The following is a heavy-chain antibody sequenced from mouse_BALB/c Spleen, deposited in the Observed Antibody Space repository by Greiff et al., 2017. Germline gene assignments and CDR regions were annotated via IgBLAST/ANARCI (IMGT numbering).Heavy chain of an antibody. Sequence: EVKLVESGPGLVKPSQSLSLTCTVTGYSITSDYAWNWIRQFPGNKLEWMGYISYSGSTSYNPSLKSRISITRDTSKNQFFLQLNSVTTEDTATYYCAREERYDFDYWGQGTTLTVSS. V-gene: IGHV3-2*02. CDR3: AREERYDFDY. J-gene: IGHJ2*01. CDR2: ISYSGST. CDR1: GYSITSDYA. D-gene: IGHD2-14*01.